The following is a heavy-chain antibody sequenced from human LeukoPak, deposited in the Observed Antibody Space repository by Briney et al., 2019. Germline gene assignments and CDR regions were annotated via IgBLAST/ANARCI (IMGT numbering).Heavy chain of an antibody. CDR2: ISYDGGNK. Sequence: PGGSLRLSCAASGFTFSSYGMHWVRQAPGKGLEWVAVISYDGGNKYYADSVKGRFTISRDNSKNTLYLQMNSLTAEDTAVYYCAKDLMGPFYYYYGMDVWGQGTTVTVSS. J-gene: IGHJ6*02. CDR3: AKDLMGPFYYYYGMDV. D-gene: IGHD2-8*01. V-gene: IGHV3-30*18. CDR1: GFTFSSYG.